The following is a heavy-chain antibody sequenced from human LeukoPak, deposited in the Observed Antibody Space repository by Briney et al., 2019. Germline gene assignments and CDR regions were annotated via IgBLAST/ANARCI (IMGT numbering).Heavy chain of an antibody. D-gene: IGHD2-2*01. CDR1: GFTFSRYG. J-gene: IGHJ4*02. Sequence: GRSLRLSCAASGFTFSRYGMHWVRQAPGKGLEWVAVIWYDGSNKYYADSVNGRFTISRDNSTITLNLQMNSLRAGDTAVYYCAKDSLTSSTSITGIDFWGKGTLVTVSS. CDR3: AKDSLTSSTSITGIDF. V-gene: IGHV3-33*06. CDR2: IWYDGSNK.